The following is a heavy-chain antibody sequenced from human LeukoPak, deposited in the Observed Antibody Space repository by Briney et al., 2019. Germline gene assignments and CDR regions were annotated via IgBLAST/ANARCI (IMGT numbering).Heavy chain of an antibody. D-gene: IGHD6-6*01. J-gene: IGHJ4*02. V-gene: IGHV4-59*08. CDR3: ARHRAYSSSSPFDY. CDR1: GGSISSLY. Sequence: SETLSLTCSVSGGSISSLYWSWIRQPPGKGLEWIGYIYYTGSTNYNPSLKSRVTMFVDMSKNQFSLRLSSVTAADTAVYYCARHRAYSSSSPFDYWGQGTLVTVSP. CDR2: IYYTGST.